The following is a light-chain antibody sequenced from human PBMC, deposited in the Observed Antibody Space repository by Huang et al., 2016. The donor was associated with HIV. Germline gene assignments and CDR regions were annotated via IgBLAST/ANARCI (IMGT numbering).Light chain of an antibody. J-gene: IGKJ4*01. CDR3: QQYGSSPLT. CDR1: QSVSSNF. Sequence: EIVLTQSPGTLTLSPGERVTHSCRASQSVSSNFLAWYQQKPGQAPRFLIYCASTRANGVQDRFSGSGSGTDFTLTISRQEREYFAVYYCQQYGSSPLTFGGGTKVEIK. V-gene: IGKV3-20*01. CDR2: CAS.